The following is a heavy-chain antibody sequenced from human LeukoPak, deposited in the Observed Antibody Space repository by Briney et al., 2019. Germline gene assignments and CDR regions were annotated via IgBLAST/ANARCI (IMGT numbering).Heavy chain of an antibody. CDR2: IYYSGST. J-gene: IGHJ4*02. CDR1: GGXINNYY. V-gene: IGHV4-59*01. Sequence: PSETLSLTCTVSGGXINNYYWSWIRQPPGKGLEWIVYIYYSGSTNYNPSLKSRVTISVDTSKNQFSLKLSFVTAADTAVYYCARVGDFWSGTTFDYWGQGTLVTVSS. D-gene: IGHD3-3*01. CDR3: ARVGDFWSGTTFDY.